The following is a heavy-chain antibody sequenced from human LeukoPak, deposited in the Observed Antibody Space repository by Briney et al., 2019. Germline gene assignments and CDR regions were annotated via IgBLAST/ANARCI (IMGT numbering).Heavy chain of an antibody. CDR3: ARDGYCSSTSCYRQRYKYGMDV. V-gene: IGHV1-2*02. D-gene: IGHD2-2*03. Sequence: ASVKVSCKASGYTFTGYYIHWVRQAPGQGLEWMGWINPNSGGTNYAQKLQGRVTMTRDTSISTAYMELSRLRSDDTAVYYCARDGYCSSTSCYRQRYKYGMDVWGQGTTVTVSS. CDR2: INPNSGGT. J-gene: IGHJ6*02. CDR1: GYTFTGYY.